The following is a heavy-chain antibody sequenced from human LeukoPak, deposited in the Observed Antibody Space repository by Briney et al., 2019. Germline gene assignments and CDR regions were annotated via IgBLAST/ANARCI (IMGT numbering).Heavy chain of an antibody. CDR1: GFTFSSYW. CDR3: ARDLEVAVEAPYYYD. V-gene: IGHV3-7*01. CDR2: IKQDGSEK. D-gene: IGHD3-22*01. J-gene: IGHJ4*02. Sequence: GGSLRLSCAASGFTFSSYWMSWVRQAPGKGLEWVANIKQDGSEKYYVDSVKGRFTISRDNAKNSLYLQMNSLRAEDTAVYYCARDLEVAVEAPYYYDRGQGTLVTVSS.